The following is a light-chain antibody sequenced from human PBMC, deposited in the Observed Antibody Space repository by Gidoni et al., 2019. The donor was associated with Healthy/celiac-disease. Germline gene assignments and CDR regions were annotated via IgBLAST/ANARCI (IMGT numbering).Light chain of an antibody. V-gene: IGKV1-5*03. J-gene: IGKJ1*01. CDR2: KAS. CDR3: QQYNSYSQT. CDR1: QSISSW. Sequence: IQVTPAPSTLSASVRDRGTITCRASQSISSWLALYQQKPGKAPKLLIYKASSLESGVPSRFSGSGSGTEFTLTISSLQPDDFATYYCQQYNSYSQTFGQGTKVEIK.